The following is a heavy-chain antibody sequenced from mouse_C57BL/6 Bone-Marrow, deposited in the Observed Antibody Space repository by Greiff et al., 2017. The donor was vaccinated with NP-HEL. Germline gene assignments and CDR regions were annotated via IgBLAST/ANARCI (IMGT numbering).Heavy chain of an antibody. V-gene: IGHV7-3*01. CDR1: GFTFTDYY. CDR2: IRNKANGYTT. Sequence: EVKLMESGGGLVQPGGSLSLSCAASGFTFTDYYMSWVRQPPGKALEWLGFIRNKANGYTTEYSASVKGRFTISRDNSQSILYRQMNALVAEDSATYYCARYPINYYGSTLYYFDYWGQGTTLTVSS. CDR3: ARYPINYYGSTLYYFDY. J-gene: IGHJ2*01. D-gene: IGHD1-1*01.